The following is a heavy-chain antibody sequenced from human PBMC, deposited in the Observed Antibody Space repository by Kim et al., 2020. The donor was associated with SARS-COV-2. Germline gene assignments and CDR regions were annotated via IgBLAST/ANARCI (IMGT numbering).Heavy chain of an antibody. D-gene: IGHD3-22*01. Sequence: GESLKISCKGSGYSFTSYWIGWVRQMPGKGLEWMGIIYPGDSDTRYSPSFQGQVTISADKSISTAYLQWSSLKASDTAMYYCARRDSSSDAYDAFDIWGQGTMVTVSS. J-gene: IGHJ3*02. CDR1: GYSFTSYW. CDR2: IYPGDSDT. V-gene: IGHV5-51*01. CDR3: ARRDSSSDAYDAFDI.